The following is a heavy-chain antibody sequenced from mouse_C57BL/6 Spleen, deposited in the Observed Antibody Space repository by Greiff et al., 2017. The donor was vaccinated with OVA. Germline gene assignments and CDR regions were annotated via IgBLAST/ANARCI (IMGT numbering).Heavy chain of an antibody. V-gene: IGHV5-6*01. D-gene: IGHD2-3*01. CDR2: ISSGGSYT. CDR1: GFTFSSYG. CDR3: ARQPDYDGYYGIDY. Sequence: EVQGVESGGDLVKPGGSLKLSCAASGFTFSSYGMSWVRQTPDKRLEWVATISSGGSYTYYPDSVQGRFTISRDNAKNTLYLQMSSLKSEDTAMYYCARQPDYDGYYGIDYWGQGTTLTVSS. J-gene: IGHJ2*01.